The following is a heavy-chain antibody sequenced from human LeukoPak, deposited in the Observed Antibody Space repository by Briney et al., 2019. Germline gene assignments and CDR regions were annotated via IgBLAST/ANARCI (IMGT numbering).Heavy chain of an antibody. J-gene: IGHJ4*02. CDR2: ISSSSSTI. D-gene: IGHD3-3*01. Sequence: GGSLRLSCAASGFTFSSYSMNWVRQAPGKGLEWVSYISSSSSTIYYADAVKGRFTISRDNAKNSLYLQMNSLRPEDTAVYYCARKGTLRAFDYWGQGTLVTVSS. CDR3: ARKGTLRAFDY. CDR1: GFTFSSYS. V-gene: IGHV3-48*01.